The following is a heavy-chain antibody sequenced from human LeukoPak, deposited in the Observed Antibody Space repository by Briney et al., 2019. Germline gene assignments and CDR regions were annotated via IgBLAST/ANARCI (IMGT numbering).Heavy chain of an antibody. Sequence: PSETLSLTCTVSGGSISSSSYHWGWIRQPPGKGLEWIGSIYYSGSTYYNPSLKSRVTISVDTSKNQFSLKLSSVTAADTAVYYCARGGSPVGSQTDAFDIWGQGTMVTVSS. V-gene: IGHV4-39*07. J-gene: IGHJ3*02. CDR3: ARGGSPVGSQTDAFDI. CDR1: GGSISSSSYH. CDR2: IYYSGST. D-gene: IGHD3-10*01.